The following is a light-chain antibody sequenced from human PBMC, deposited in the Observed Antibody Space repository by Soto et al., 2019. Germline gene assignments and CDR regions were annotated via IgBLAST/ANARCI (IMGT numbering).Light chain of an antibody. J-gene: IGKJ4*01. CDR3: QHDDTSPLT. V-gene: IGKV1-5*03. CDR2: KAS. CDR1: QSVSRL. Sequence: DIQMTQAPSTLSASVGDRVTITCRASQSVSRLLAWYQKRPGKAPKLLIYKASSLESGVPSRFSGSGSGTEFTLTISSLQPDDFATYYCQHDDTSPLTFGGGTKVEIK.